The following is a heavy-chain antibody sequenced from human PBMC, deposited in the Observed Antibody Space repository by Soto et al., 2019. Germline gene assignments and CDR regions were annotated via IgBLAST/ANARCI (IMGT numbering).Heavy chain of an antibody. V-gene: IGHV1-69*01. Sequence: QVQLVQSGAEVKKPGSSVKVSCKASGGTFSSYAMSWVRQAPGQGLEWMGGIIPIFGTANYAQKFQGRVTITADESTSTAYMELSSLRSEDTAVYYCARARDFWSGYSYYYYGMDVWGQGTTVTVSS. J-gene: IGHJ6*02. CDR2: IIPIFGTA. D-gene: IGHD3-3*01. CDR1: GGTFSSYA. CDR3: ARARDFWSGYSYYYYGMDV.